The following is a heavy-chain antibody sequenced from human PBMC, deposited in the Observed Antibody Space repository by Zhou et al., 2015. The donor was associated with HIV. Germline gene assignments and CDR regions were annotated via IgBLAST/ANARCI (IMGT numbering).Heavy chain of an antibody. CDR3: AKDVSTGYQYGLDV. CDR1: GFTFHDHA. V-gene: IGHV3-9*01. CDR2: ISWNGGRT. D-gene: IGHD2-2*01. J-gene: IGHJ6*02. Sequence: EVQLVESGGGLVQPGRSLRLSCGASGFTFHDHAMHWVRQAPGRGLEWVSGISWNGGRTGYADSVKGRFTISRDDAKNLLYLQMNSLRPEDTALYYCAKDVSTGYQYGLDVVGPRDPRSPSR.